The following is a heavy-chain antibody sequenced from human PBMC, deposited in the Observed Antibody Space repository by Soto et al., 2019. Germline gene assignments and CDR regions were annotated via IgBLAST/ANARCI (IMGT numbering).Heavy chain of an antibody. Sequence: QVQLQESGPGLVKPSQTLSLTCTVSGGSISSGGYYWSWIRQHPGKGLEWIGYISYSGSAYYNPSLKSRVTMSVDTSKNQFSLKLSSVAAADTAVFYCAGTCSGGSCYGHTWFDPWGQGTLVTVSS. J-gene: IGHJ5*02. D-gene: IGHD2-15*01. CDR2: ISYSGSA. V-gene: IGHV4-31*03. CDR3: AGTCSGGSCYGHTWFDP. CDR1: GGSISSGGYY.